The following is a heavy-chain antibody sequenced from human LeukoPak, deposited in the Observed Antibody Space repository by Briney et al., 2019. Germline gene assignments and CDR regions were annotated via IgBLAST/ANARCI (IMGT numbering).Heavy chain of an antibody. CDR3: TKDLFYWGSLN. J-gene: IGHJ1*01. Sequence: GGSVTHSCATSGFDFATYGMHWVRQAPGKGLEWVAFIQNRENAKSYADSVRGRFSIFRDDSKNTLYLQLSSLRPDDTAVYYCTKDLFYWGSLNWGPNPLLIVSS. CDR2: IQNRENAK. CDR1: GFDFATYG. D-gene: IGHD7-27*01. V-gene: IGHV3-30*02.